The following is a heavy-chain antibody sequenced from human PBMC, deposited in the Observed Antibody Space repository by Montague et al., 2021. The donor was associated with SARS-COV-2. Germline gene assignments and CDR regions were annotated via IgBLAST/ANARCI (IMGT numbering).Heavy chain of an antibody. CDR3: AKVAGSHDTFDI. Sequence: ETLSLTCTVSGYSISTGYYWGWIRQPPGKGLEWIGTIYHSGSTYFNPSLKSRVTISVDTSKNQFSLNLSSVTAADTAVYYCAKVAGSHDTFDIWGRGTMVTVSS. V-gene: IGHV4-38-2*02. J-gene: IGHJ3*02. D-gene: IGHD6-19*01. CDR2: IYHSGST. CDR1: GYSISTGYY.